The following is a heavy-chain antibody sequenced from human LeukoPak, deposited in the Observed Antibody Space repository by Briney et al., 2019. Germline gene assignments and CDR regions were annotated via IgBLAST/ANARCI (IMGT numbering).Heavy chain of an antibody. Sequence: SETLSLTCAVFGGFISSSNWWSWVRQPPGKGLEWIGEIYHSGRTNYNPSLKSRVTISVDTSKNQFSLKLSSVTAADTAVYYCASPYCTNGVCYGYFDYWGQGTLVTVSS. CDR3: ASPYCTNGVCYGYFDY. D-gene: IGHD2-8*01. CDR2: IYHSGRT. CDR1: GGFISSSNW. V-gene: IGHV4-4*02. J-gene: IGHJ4*02.